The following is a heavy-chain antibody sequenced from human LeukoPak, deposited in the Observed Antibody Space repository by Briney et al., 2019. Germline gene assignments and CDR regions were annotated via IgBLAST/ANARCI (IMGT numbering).Heavy chain of an antibody. CDR1: GYTFTSYG. Sequence: ASVKVSCKASGYTFTSYGISWVRQAPGQGLEWMGWISAYNGNTNYAQKLQGRVTMTTDTSTSTAYMGLRSLRSDDTAVYYCARVFDILTGYYGHDYWGQGTLVTVSS. CDR2: ISAYNGNT. CDR3: ARVFDILTGYYGHDY. D-gene: IGHD3-9*01. V-gene: IGHV1-18*01. J-gene: IGHJ4*02.